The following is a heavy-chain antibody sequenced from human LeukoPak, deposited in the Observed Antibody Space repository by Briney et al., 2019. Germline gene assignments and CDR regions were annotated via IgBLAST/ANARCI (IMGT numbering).Heavy chain of an antibody. J-gene: IGHJ4*02. D-gene: IGHD3-22*01. CDR1: GFXFSSYA. CDR2: IRGSGGST. V-gene: IGHV3-23*01. Sequence: GGSLRLSCAASGFXFSSYAMSWVRQAPGKGLEWVSGIRGSGGSTYYADSVKGRFTISRDNSKHTLYLQMNSLRAEDTAVYHCAKDLRTGLVVIGFDYWGQGTLVTVSS. CDR3: AKDLRTGLVVIGFDY.